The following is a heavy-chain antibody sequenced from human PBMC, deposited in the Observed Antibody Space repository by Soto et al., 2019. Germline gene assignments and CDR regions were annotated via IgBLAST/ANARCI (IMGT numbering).Heavy chain of an antibody. J-gene: IGHJ4*02. CDR1: GFSFSSYA. D-gene: IGHD1-26*01. CDR3: AKDPRGIVRAGAWLDS. Sequence: QVHLVESGGDVGQPGRSLRLSCAASGFSFSSYAIHWVRQAPGKGLEWVAVIAYDGSDMYYGDSVKGRFTISRDNSKKTLYLQMNSLRPDDTAVYYCAKDPRGIVRAGAWLDSWGQGTLVIVSS. CDR2: IAYDGSDM. V-gene: IGHV3-30*18.